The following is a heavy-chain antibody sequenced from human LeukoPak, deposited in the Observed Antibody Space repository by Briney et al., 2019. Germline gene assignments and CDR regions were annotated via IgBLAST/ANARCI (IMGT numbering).Heavy chain of an antibody. CDR1: GFTFSSYA. CDR3: AKVTVTKTYYFDY. J-gene: IGHJ4*02. Sequence: GGSLRLSCAASGFTFSSYAMSWVRQAPGKGLEWVSAIGGSGGSTYYADSVEGRFTISRNNSKNTLYLQMNSLRAEDTAVYYCAKVTVTKTYYFDYWGQGTLVTVSS. D-gene: IGHD4-17*01. CDR2: IGGSGGST. V-gene: IGHV3-23*01.